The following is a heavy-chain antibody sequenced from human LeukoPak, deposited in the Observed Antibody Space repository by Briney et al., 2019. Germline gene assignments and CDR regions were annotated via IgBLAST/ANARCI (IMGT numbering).Heavy chain of an antibody. V-gene: IGHV5-51*01. CDR1: GYSFTSYC. CDR3: GMSGDRVPLQDDVFDV. D-gene: IGHD1-26*01. Sequence: GESLKISCKVSGYSFTSYCIGWVRQMPGKGLEWMGIIYLGDSGPTYSPSLQGQVTISVDKSISTAYLQWSSLQASDTAMYYCGMSGDRVPLQDDVFDVWGQGTMVTVST. CDR2: IYLGDSGP. J-gene: IGHJ3*01.